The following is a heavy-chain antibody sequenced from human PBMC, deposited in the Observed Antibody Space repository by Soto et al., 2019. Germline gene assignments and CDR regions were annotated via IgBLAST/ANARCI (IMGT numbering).Heavy chain of an antibody. V-gene: IGHV4-34*01. D-gene: IGHD2-8*01. CDR3: ARGRRMGLAAGMDV. CDR1: GGSFSGYY. Sequence: SETLSLTCAVYGGSFSGYYWSWIRQPPGKGLEWIGEINHSGSTNYNPSLKSRVTISVGTSKNQFSLKLSSVTAADTAVYYCARGRRMGLAAGMDVWGQGTTVTVSS. CDR2: INHSGST. J-gene: IGHJ6*02.